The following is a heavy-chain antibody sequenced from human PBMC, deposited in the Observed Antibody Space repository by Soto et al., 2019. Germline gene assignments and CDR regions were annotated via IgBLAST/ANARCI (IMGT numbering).Heavy chain of an antibody. CDR1: SGSITTDY. CDR2: MFHSGSP. J-gene: IGHJ2*01. V-gene: IGHV4-59*01. D-gene: IGHD5-12*01. CDR3: ARVKATYNWFFDL. Sequence: SETLSLTCTVSSGSITTDYWTWIRQPPGAGLEWVGYMFHSGSPSYNPSLESRLTMSLDTSRNQFSLKLSSVTAAYTAVYYCARVKATYNWFFDLWGHGTLVTVSS.